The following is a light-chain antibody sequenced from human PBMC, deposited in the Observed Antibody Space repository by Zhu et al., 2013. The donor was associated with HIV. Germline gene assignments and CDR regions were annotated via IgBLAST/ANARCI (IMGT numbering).Light chain of an antibody. V-gene: IGLV3-21*04. CDR3: QVSDSDSDHWV. Sequence: SYVVTQPPSVSVAPGKTATITCSAENIENKILHWYQQKPGQAPLLVIYDDSDRPSGIPERISGSNTGNTATLTISRVEAGDEADYYCQVSDSDSDHWVFGGGTKLTVL. CDR1: NIENKI. CDR2: DDS. J-gene: IGLJ3*02.